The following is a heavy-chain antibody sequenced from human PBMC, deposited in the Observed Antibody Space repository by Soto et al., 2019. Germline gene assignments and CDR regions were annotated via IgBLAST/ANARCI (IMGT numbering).Heavy chain of an antibody. D-gene: IGHD6-13*01. J-gene: IGHJ4*02. V-gene: IGHV4-59*01. CDR2: IYYSGST. CDR1: GGSMNSYY. Sequence: SETLSLTCTVSGGSMNSYYWSWIRQPPGKGLEWIGYIYYSGSTNYNPSLKSRVTISVDTSKNQLSLKPTSVTAADTAVFYCAKIPHPTYSNSGLPILDYWGQGTLVNVSS. CDR3: AKIPHPTYSNSGLPILDY.